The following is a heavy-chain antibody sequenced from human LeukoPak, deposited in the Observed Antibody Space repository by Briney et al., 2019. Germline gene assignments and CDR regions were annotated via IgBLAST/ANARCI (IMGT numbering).Heavy chain of an antibody. D-gene: IGHD3-10*01. CDR3: ARLPTYYYGSGSYSTRDY. CDR2: INHSGST. Sequence: SETLSLTCAVYGGSFSGYYWSWIRQPPGKGLEWIGEINHSGSTNYNPSLKSRVTISVDTSKNQFSLKLSSVTAADTAVYYCARLPTYYYGSGSYSTRDYWGQGTLVTVSS. V-gene: IGHV4-34*01. CDR1: GGSFSGYY. J-gene: IGHJ4*02.